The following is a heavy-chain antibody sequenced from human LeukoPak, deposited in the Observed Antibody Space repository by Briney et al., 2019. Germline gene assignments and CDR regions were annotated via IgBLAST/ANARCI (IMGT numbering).Heavy chain of an antibody. CDR1: GGSISSGGYS. J-gene: IGHJ4*02. CDR3: ARGGDKVATHFDY. V-gene: IGHV4-30-2*01. CDR2: IYHSGST. D-gene: IGHD5-12*01. Sequence: SQTLSLTCAVSGGSISSGGYSWSWIRQPPGKGLEWIGYIYHSGSTYYNPSLKSRVSISVDRSKNQFSLKLSSVTAADTAVYYCARGGDKVATHFDYWGQGTLVTVSS.